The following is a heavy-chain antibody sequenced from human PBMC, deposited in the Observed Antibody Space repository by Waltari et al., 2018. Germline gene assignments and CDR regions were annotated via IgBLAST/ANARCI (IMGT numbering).Heavy chain of an antibody. D-gene: IGHD1-1*01. CDR1: GGPINSTKHY. CDR2: ISYNGAT. J-gene: IGHJ3*01. Sequence: QLQLQASGPGLVKPSETLSLTCTVSGGPINSTKHYLGWIRQPPGQGLEWIGTISYNGATYNSPSLRGRVTVSRDTSMNQLSLKLGSVTAADTAVYYCATYIGASIGTAAFDVWGQGTMVTVSS. CDR3: ATYIGASIGTAAFDV. V-gene: IGHV4-39*01.